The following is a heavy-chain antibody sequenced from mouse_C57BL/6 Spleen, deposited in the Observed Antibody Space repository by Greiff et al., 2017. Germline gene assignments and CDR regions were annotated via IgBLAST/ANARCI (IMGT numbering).Heavy chain of an antibody. Sequence: QVQLQQPGAELVKPGASVKLSCKASGYTFTSYWMPWVKQRPGQGLEWIGELDPFDIYTNYNPKFQGKATLTVDTSSSTAYMQLSSRTSEDSAVYYCARSPISDGYYGAYWGQGTLVTVSA. J-gene: IGHJ3*01. CDR3: ARSPISDGYYGAY. V-gene: IGHV1-50*01. CDR2: LDPFDIYT. CDR1: GYTFTSYW. D-gene: IGHD2-3*01.